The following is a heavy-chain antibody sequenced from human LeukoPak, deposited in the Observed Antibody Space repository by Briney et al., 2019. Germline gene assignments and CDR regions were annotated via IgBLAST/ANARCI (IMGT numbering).Heavy chain of an antibody. D-gene: IGHD2-15*01. CDR3: AREGSGGSHRDEDFDY. V-gene: IGHV1-69*04. Sequence: SVKVSCKASGGTFSSYTISWVRQAPGPGLEWLGRIIPILGIANYAQKFQGRVTITADKSTSTAYMELSSLRSEDTAVYYCAREGSGGSHRDEDFDYWGQGTLVTVSS. J-gene: IGHJ4*02. CDR2: IIPILGIA. CDR1: GGTFSSYT.